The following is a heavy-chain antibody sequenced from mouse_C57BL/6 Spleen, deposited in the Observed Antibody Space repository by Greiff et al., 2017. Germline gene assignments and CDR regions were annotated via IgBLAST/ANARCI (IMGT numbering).Heavy chain of an antibody. Sequence: QVQLQQPGAELVRPGTSVKLSCKASGYTFTSYWMHWVKQRPGQGLEWIGVIDPSDSYTNYNQKFKGKATLTVDTSSSTAYMQLSSLTSEDSAVYYCARNDYDRGAWFAYWGQGTLVTVSA. CDR3: ARNDYDRGAWFAY. D-gene: IGHD2-4*01. CDR2: IDPSDSYT. CDR1: GYTFTSYW. V-gene: IGHV1-59*01. J-gene: IGHJ3*01.